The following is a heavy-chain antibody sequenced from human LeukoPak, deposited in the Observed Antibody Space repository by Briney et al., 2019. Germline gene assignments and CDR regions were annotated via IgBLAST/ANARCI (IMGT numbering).Heavy chain of an antibody. CDR1: GYTLTELS. CDR3: ARAWGSSAYYHSRIPDY. D-gene: IGHD3-22*01. Sequence: ASVKVSCKVSGYTLTELSMHWVRQAPGKGPEWMGGFDPEDGETIYAQKFQGRVTMTEDTSTDTAYMELSSLRSEDTAVYYCARAWGSSAYYHSRIPDYWGQGTLVTVSS. J-gene: IGHJ4*02. V-gene: IGHV1-24*01. CDR2: FDPEDGET.